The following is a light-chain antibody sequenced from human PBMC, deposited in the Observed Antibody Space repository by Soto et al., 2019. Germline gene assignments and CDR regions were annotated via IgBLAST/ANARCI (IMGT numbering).Light chain of an antibody. CDR1: QSVSSSY. J-gene: IGKJ5*01. V-gene: IGKV3D-15*01. CDR3: QQYNNWPPIT. CDR2: GAS. Sequence: EMVLTQSPCALSLSPGERATLSCRASQSVSSSYLAWYQHKPGQAPRLLIFGASIRDTGIPDRFSGSGSGTEFTLTISSLQSEDFAVYYCQQYNNWPPITFGQGTRLEI.